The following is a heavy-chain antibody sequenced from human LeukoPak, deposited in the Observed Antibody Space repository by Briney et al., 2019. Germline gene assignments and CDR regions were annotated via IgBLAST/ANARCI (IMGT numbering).Heavy chain of an antibody. CDR1: GFTFSSYW. Sequence: GGSLRLSCAASGFTFSSYWMSWVRQAPGKGLEWVANIKQDGSEKYYVDSVKGRFTISRDNAKNSLYLQMNSLRAEDTAVYYCARDHRDYYYDSSGYDYWGQGTLVTVSS. J-gene: IGHJ4*02. D-gene: IGHD3-22*01. CDR2: IKQDGSEK. CDR3: ARDHRDYYYDSSGYDY. V-gene: IGHV3-7*01.